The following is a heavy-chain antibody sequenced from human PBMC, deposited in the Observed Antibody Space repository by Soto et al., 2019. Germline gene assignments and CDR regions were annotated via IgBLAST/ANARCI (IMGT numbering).Heavy chain of an antibody. D-gene: IGHD1-26*01. J-gene: IGHJ3*02. CDR2: INSDGSST. CDR3: ARDVILPIASPDAFDI. Sequence: GGSLRLSCAASGFTFSSYWTHWVRQAPGKGLVWVSRINSDGSSTSYAGSVKGRFTISRDNAKNTLYLQMNSLRAEDTAVYYCARDVILPIASPDAFDIWGQGTMVTVSS. V-gene: IGHV3-74*01. CDR1: GFTFSSYW.